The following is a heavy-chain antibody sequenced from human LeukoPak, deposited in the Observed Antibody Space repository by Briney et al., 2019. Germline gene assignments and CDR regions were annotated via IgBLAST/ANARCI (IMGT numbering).Heavy chain of an antibody. Sequence: EAPVKVSCKASGYTFTSYYMHWVRQAPGQGLEWMGIINPSGGSTSYAQKFQGRVAMTRDMSTSTVYMELSSLRSEDTAVYYCARGDYYDSSGYYSPGNWFDPWGQGTLVTVSS. D-gene: IGHD3-22*01. J-gene: IGHJ5*02. CDR2: INPSGGST. CDR3: ARGDYYDSSGYYSPGNWFDP. CDR1: GYTFTSYY. V-gene: IGHV1-46*01.